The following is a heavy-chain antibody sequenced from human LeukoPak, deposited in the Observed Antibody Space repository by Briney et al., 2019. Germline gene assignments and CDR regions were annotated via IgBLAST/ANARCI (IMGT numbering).Heavy chain of an antibody. Sequence: GGSLRLSCAASGFTFSSNAMHWVRQAPGKVLEWVAVISYDGSNKYYADSVKGRFTISRDNSKNTLYVQMNSLRAEDTAVYYCARDYGNGGDYFDYWGQGTLVTVSS. J-gene: IGHJ4*02. D-gene: IGHD7-27*01. CDR2: ISYDGSNK. CDR1: GFTFSSNA. V-gene: IGHV3-30-3*01. CDR3: ARDYGNGGDYFDY.